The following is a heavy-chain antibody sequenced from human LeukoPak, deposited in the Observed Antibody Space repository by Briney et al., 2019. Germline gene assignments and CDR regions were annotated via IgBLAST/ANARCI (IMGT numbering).Heavy chain of an antibody. D-gene: IGHD4-23*01. CDR3: ARGGDFGGNSFDY. Sequence: GGSLRLSCAASGFTFDDYVTSWVRQAPGKGLEWVSGLNWNGGSTGYADSVKGRFTISRDNAKNSLYLQMNSLRAEDTAFYYCARGGDFGGNSFDYWGQGTLVTVSS. CDR2: LNWNGGST. J-gene: IGHJ4*02. CDR1: GFTFDDYV. V-gene: IGHV3-20*04.